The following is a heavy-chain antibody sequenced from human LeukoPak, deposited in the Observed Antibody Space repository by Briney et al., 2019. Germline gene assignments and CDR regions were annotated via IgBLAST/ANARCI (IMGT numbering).Heavy chain of an antibody. CDR2: IYHSGST. D-gene: IGHD2-2*01. J-gene: IGHJ4*02. V-gene: IGHV4-38-2*02. CDR3: ARDRYQLPIRSDFDY. CDR1: GYSISSGYY. Sequence: SETLSLTCTVSGYSISSGYYWGWIRQSPGKGLEWIGSIYHSGSTYYNPSLKSRVTISVDTSKNQFSLKLSSVTAADTAVYYCARDRYQLPIRSDFDYWGQGTLVTVSS.